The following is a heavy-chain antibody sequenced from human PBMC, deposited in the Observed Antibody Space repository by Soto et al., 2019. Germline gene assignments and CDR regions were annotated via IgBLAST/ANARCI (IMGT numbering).Heavy chain of an antibody. CDR2: IIPIFGTA. CDR1: GGTFSSYA. CDR3: ARDSHPYYYGSGSYYKFLDY. D-gene: IGHD3-10*01. V-gene: IGHV1-69*06. Sequence: ASVKVSCTASGGTFSSYAISWVRQAPGQGLEWMGGIIPIFGTANYAQKFQGRVTITADKSTSTAYMELSSLRSEDTAVYYCARDSHPYYYGSGSYYKFLDYWGQGTLVTVSS. J-gene: IGHJ4*02.